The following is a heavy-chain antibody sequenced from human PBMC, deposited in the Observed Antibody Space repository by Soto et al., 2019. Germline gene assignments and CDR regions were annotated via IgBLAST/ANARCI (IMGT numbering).Heavy chain of an antibody. CDR2: IYYSGST. D-gene: IGHD6-19*01. CDR3: ARDNGADSSGWLDWFDP. CDR1: GGSISSYY. Sequence: TSETLSLTCTVSGGSISSYYWSWIRQPPGKGLEWIGYIYYSGSTNYNPSLKSRVTISVDTSKNQFSLKLSSVTAADTAVYYCARDNGADSSGWLDWFDPWGQGTLVTVSS. V-gene: IGHV4-59*01. J-gene: IGHJ5*02.